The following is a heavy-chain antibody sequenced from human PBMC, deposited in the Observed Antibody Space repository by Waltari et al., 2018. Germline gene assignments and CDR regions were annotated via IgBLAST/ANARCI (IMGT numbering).Heavy chain of an antibody. CDR3: AKGVTTVTSWADDAFDS. J-gene: IGHJ3*02. V-gene: IGHV3-23*01. CDR2: ISGSGGST. D-gene: IGHD4-17*01. CDR1: GFTFSSHT. Sequence: EVQLLESGGGLLRPGGSLRLSCAASGFTFSSHTMSWVRQAPGKGLQWVSAISGSGGSTYYSDSLRVRITISRDNARNTLYLRMDSRRAEDTVLYYCAKGVTTVTSWADDAFDSWGQGTMVTVSS.